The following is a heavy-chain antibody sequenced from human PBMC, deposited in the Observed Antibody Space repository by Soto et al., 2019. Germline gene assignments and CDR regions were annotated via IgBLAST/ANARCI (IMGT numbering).Heavy chain of an antibody. Sequence: ASLKVSCKASGYTFTNYYMHWVLQAPGQGFEWLGRISPKSGGTNYAQKFQGRVTMTWDTSLKTAYMELSSLISEDTAVYYCARIPVDTYMIYWSDPWGQGTQVTVSS. V-gene: IGHV1-2*02. CDR2: ISPKSGGT. CDR1: GYTFTNYY. CDR3: ARIPVDTYMIYWSDP. J-gene: IGHJ5*02. D-gene: IGHD3-16*01.